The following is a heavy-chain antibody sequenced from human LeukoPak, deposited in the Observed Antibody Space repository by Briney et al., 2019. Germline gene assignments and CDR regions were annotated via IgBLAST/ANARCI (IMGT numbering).Heavy chain of an antibody. CDR3: ARMPHVDTSMVIDY. J-gene: IGHJ4*02. CDR2: IDWGGDK. CDR1: GLSLSTSGMC. V-gene: IGHV2-70*11. D-gene: IGHD5-18*01. Sequence: SGPALVKPTQTLTLTCTFSGLSLSTSGMCVSWIRQPPGKALEWLARIDWGGDKYYSTSLKTRLTISKDTSKNQVVLTMTNMDPVDTATYYCARMPHVDTSMVIDYWGQGTLVTVSS.